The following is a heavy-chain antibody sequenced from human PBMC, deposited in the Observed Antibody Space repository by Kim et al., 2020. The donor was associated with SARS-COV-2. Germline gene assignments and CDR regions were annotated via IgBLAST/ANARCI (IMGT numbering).Heavy chain of an antibody. D-gene: IGHD3-10*01. Sequence: PSLKSRVTKSVDTSKNQFSLKLSSVTAADTAVYYCARDSHGSGYYGMDVWGQGTTVTVSS. V-gene: IGHV4-59*01. CDR3: ARDSHGSGYYGMDV. J-gene: IGHJ6*02.